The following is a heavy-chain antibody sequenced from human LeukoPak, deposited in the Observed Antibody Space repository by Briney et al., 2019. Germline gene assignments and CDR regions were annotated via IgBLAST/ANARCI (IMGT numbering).Heavy chain of an antibody. CDR2: IYSGGST. CDR1: GFTVSSNY. CDR3: AKGNDFWSGLFDY. V-gene: IGHV3-66*01. J-gene: IGHJ4*02. D-gene: IGHD3-3*01. Sequence: PGGSLRLSCAASGFTVSSNYMSWVRQAPGKGLEWVSVIYSGGSTYYADSVKGRFTISRDNSKNTLYLQMNSLRAEDTAVYYCAKGNDFWSGLFDYWGQGTLVTVSS.